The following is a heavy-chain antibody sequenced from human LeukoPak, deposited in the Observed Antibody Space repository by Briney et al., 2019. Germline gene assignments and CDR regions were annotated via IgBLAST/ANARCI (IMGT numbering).Heavy chain of an antibody. D-gene: IGHD3-22*01. J-gene: IGHJ4*02. CDR1: GFTFRGYS. CDR2: ISTSSVYI. Sequence: GGSLRLSCAASGFTFRGYSMNWVRQAPGKGLEWVSSISTSSVYIYYADSVKGRFTISRDNARNSLYLQRNSLRAEDTAVHYCARVAPDYYDPGDYWGQGTLVTVSS. V-gene: IGHV3-21*01. CDR3: ARVAPDYYDPGDY.